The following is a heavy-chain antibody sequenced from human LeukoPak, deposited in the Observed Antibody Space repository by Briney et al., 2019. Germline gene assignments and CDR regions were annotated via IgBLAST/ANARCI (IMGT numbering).Heavy chain of an antibody. D-gene: IGHD3-22*01. CDR1: GGTFSSYT. Sequence: ASVKVSCKASGGTFSSYTISWVRQAPGQGLEWMGRIIPILGIANYAQKFQGRVTITADKSTSTAYMELRSLRSDDTAVYYCARDGYYDSSGSDDYWGQGTLVTVSS. CDR3: ARDGYYDSSGSDDY. V-gene: IGHV1-69*04. J-gene: IGHJ4*02. CDR2: IIPILGIA.